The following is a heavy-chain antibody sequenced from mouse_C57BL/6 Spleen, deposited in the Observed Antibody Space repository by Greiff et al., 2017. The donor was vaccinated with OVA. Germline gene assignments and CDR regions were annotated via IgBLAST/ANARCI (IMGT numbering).Heavy chain of an antibody. V-gene: IGHV5-2*01. CDR3: ARHGLYYGSSYWYFDV. CDR1: EYEFPSHD. Sequence: EVMLVESGGGLVQPGESLKLSCESNEYEFPSHDMSWVRKTPEKRLELVAAINSDGGSTYYPDTMERRFIISRDNTKKTLYLQMSSLRSEDTALYYCARHGLYYGSSYWYFDVWGTGTTVTVSS. CDR2: INSDGGST. D-gene: IGHD1-1*01. J-gene: IGHJ1*03.